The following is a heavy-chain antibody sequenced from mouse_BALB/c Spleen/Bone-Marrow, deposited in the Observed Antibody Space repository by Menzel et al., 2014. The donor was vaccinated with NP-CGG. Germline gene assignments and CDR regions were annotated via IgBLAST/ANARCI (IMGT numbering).Heavy chain of an antibody. CDR1: GYTFTSYV. CDR2: INPYNDGT. Sequence: VQLQQPGPELVKPGASVKMSCKASGYTFTSYVMHWVKQKPGQGLEWIGHINPYNDGTKYNEKFKGKATLTSDKSSSTAYMELSSLTSEDSAVYYCARGGYYGYYAMDYWGQGTSVTVSS. J-gene: IGHJ4*01. CDR3: ARGGYYGYYAMDY. D-gene: IGHD1-2*01. V-gene: IGHV1-14*01.